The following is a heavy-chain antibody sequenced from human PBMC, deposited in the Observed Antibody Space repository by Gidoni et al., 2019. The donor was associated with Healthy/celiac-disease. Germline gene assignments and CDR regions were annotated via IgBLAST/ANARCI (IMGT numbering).Heavy chain of an antibody. CDR3: AHSVGNYYGSGSSRFDY. CDR2: IYWDDDK. D-gene: IGHD3-10*01. CDR1: GFSLSTSGVG. Sequence: QITLKESGPTLVKPTQTLTLTFTFSGFSLSTSGVGVGWIRQPPGKALEWLALIYWDDDKRYSPSLKSRLTITKDTSKNQVVLTMTNMDPVDTATYYCAHSVGNYYGSGSSRFDYWGQGTLVTVSS. V-gene: IGHV2-5*02. J-gene: IGHJ4*02.